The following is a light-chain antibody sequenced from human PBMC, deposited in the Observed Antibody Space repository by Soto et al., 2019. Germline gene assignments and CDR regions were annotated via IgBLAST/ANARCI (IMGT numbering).Light chain of an antibody. CDR3: QQYNSWLWT. Sequence: VVLTQSPVTPSLSPGERATLSCRASQGVSSKLAWYQQKPGQAPRLLIYGASTRATGIPARFSGSGSGTEFALIISSLQSEDSAVYYCQQYNSWLWTFGQGTKVDIK. CDR2: GAS. CDR1: QGVSSK. J-gene: IGKJ1*01. V-gene: IGKV3-15*01.